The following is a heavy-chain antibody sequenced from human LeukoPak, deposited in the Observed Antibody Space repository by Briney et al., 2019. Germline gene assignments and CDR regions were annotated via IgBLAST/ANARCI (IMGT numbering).Heavy chain of an antibody. J-gene: IGHJ4*02. D-gene: IGHD3-10*01. CDR2: IYSGGST. V-gene: IGHV3-66*01. CDR3: ARVYGSGTQVPYYFDY. CDR1: GLTVSDNY. Sequence: AGGSLRLSCAVSGLTVSDNYMSWVRQAPGKGLEWVSVIYSGGSTYDAESVKGRFTISRDNSKNTLYLQMNSLRAEDTAVYYCARVYGSGTQVPYYFDYWGQGTVVTVSS.